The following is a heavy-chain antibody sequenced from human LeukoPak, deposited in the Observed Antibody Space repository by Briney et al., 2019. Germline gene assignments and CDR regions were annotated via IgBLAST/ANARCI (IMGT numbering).Heavy chain of an antibody. D-gene: IGHD5-12*01. CDR2: IYHSGST. V-gene: IGHV4-4*02. CDR3: ARVGYSGYDDYYYYMDV. Sequence: SGTLSLTCAVSGGSISSSNWLSWVRQPPGKGLEWIGEIYHSGSTNYNPSLKSRVTISVDTSKNQFSLKLSSVTAADTAVYYCARVGYSGYDDYYYYMDVWGKGTTVTVSS. J-gene: IGHJ6*03. CDR1: GGSISSSNW.